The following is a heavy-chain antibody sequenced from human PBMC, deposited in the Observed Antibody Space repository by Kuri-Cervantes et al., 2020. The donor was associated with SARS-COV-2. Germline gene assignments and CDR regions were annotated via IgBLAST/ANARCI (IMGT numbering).Heavy chain of an antibody. CDR3: AKLPPLELSAYFPAEHNWFDP. CDR2: IHYSGNA. CDR1: GGPISSSNYY. D-gene: IGHD5-12*01. V-gene: IGHV4-39*01. Sequence: SETLSLTCTGSGGPISSSNYYWGWIRQPPGKGLEWIGSIHYSGNAYYNPTLKSRVTISVDTSKNQFSLKLSSVTAADTAVYYCAKLPPLELSAYFPAEHNWFDPWGQGTLVTVSS. J-gene: IGHJ5*02.